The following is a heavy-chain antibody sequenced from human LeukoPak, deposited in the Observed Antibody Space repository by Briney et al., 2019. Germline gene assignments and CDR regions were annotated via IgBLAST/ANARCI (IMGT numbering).Heavy chain of an antibody. D-gene: IGHD3-9*01. CDR1: GYTFTSYD. J-gene: IGHJ4*02. CDR3: ATYDILTGFDY. Sequence: ATVKVSCKASGYTFTSYDINWVRQATGQGLEWMGWMNPNSGNTGYAQEFQGRVTMTRNTSISTAYMELSSLRSEDTAVYYCATYDILTGFDYWGQGTLVTVSS. V-gene: IGHV1-8*01. CDR2: MNPNSGNT.